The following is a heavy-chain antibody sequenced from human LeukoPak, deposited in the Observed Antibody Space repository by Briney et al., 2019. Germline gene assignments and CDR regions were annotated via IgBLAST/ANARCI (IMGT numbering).Heavy chain of an antibody. D-gene: IGHD6-6*01. CDR3: ATSIAARRVWFDP. CDR1: GYTFTSYD. J-gene: IGHJ5*02. CDR2: MNPNSGNT. Sequence: GASVKVSCKASGYTFTSYDINWARQATGQGLEWMGWMNPNSGNTGYAQKFQGRVTMTRNTSISTAYMELSSLRSEDTAVYYCATSIAARRVWFDPWGQGTLVTVSS. V-gene: IGHV1-8*01.